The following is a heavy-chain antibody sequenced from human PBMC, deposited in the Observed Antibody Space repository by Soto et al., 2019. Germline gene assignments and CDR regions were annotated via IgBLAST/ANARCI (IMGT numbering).Heavy chain of an antibody. Sequence: KPSETLSLTCAVSGGSISSGGYSWSWIRQPPGKGLEWIGYIYHSGSTYYNPSLKSRVTISVDRSKNQFSLKLSSVTAADTAVYYGARDPDSWGQGTPVTVSS. V-gene: IGHV4-30-2*01. CDR1: GGSISSGGYS. CDR2: IYHSGST. CDR3: ARDPDS. J-gene: IGHJ5*01.